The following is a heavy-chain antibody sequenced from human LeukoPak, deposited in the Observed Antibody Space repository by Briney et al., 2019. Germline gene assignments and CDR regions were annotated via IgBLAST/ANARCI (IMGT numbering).Heavy chain of an antibody. Sequence: GGSLRLSCAASGFTFSSYSMNWVRQAPGKGVEWVSSISSSSSYIYYADSVKGRFTISRDNAKNSLYLQMNSLRAEDTAVYYCARDYYDFWSGLISGSWFDPWGQGTLVTVSS. CDR2: ISSSSSYI. CDR3: ARDYYDFWSGLISGSWFDP. D-gene: IGHD3-3*01. J-gene: IGHJ5*02. CDR1: GFTFSSYS. V-gene: IGHV3-21*01.